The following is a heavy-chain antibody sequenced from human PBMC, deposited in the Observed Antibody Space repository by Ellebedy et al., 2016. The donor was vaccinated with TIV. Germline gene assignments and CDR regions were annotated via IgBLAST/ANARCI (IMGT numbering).Heavy chain of an antibody. CDR2: IGQDGSEK. Sequence: GESLKLSCAASGFTFSSYSMNWVRQAPGQVLEWVANIGQDGSEKKYVDSVKGRFTISRDNAKNSLYLQMDSLRDEDTAVYYCAKRGVDWYFDLWGRGTLVTVSS. CDR3: AKRGVDWYFDL. J-gene: IGHJ2*01. D-gene: IGHD2-8*01. CDR1: GFTFSSYS. V-gene: IGHV3-7*01.